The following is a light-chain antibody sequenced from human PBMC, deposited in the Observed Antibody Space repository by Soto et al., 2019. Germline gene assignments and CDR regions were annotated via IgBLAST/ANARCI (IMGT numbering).Light chain of an antibody. J-gene: IGKJ3*01. CDR3: QQYEASPLT. Sequence: EIVLTQSPGTLSLSPGERATLSCRASQSVSSSYLAWYQQKPGQAPRLLIYGASSRATGIPDRLSGSGSGTDFTLTISRLEPEDFAVYYCQQYEASPLTFGPGTKVDIK. V-gene: IGKV3-20*01. CDR2: GAS. CDR1: QSVSSSY.